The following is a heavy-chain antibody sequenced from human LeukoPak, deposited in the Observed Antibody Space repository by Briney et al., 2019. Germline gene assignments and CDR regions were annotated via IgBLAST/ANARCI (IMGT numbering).Heavy chain of an antibody. V-gene: IGHV1-24*01. Sequence: GASVKVSCKVSGYTLTELSMHWVRQAPGKGLEWMGGFDPEDGETIYAQKFQGRVTTTEDTSTDTAYMELSSLRSEDTAVYYCATIVVVPAASNWFDPWGQGTLVTVSS. CDR3: ATIVVVPAASNWFDP. J-gene: IGHJ5*02. D-gene: IGHD2-2*01. CDR2: FDPEDGET. CDR1: GYTLTELS.